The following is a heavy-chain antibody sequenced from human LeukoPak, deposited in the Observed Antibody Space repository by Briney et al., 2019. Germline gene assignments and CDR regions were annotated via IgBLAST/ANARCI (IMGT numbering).Heavy chain of an antibody. Sequence: SQTLSLTCAVSGGSISSDYWSCIREPPREGLEGSRYIYTSGSTSYNTSLKSRVTVSVYTYKNQCTLTLSSLTVAATAVYYCARQDFDYYDSSGYSVDAFDIWGQGTMVTVSS. CDR1: GGSISSDY. CDR2: IYTSGST. D-gene: IGHD3-22*01. J-gene: IGHJ3*02. V-gene: IGHV4-4*09. CDR3: ARQDFDYYDSSGYSVDAFDI.